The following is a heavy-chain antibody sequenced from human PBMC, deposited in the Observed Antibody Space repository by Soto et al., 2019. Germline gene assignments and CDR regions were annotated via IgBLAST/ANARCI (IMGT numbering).Heavy chain of an antibody. CDR1: GFTFSSYG. J-gene: IGHJ6*03. V-gene: IGHV3-33*01. CDR3: ARSSTTCYGTCYSYYYYMDV. Sequence: GGSLRLSCAASGFTFSSYGMHWVRQAPGKGLEWVAIIWYDGSNKYFADSAKGRFTISRDNSKNTLYLQMDSLRAEDTAVYYCARSSTTCYGTCYSYYYYMDVWGKGTTVTVSS. CDR2: IWYDGSNK. D-gene: IGHD2-2*01.